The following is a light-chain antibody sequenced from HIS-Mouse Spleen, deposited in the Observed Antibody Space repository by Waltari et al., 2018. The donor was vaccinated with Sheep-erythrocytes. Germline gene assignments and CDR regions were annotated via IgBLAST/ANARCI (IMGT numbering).Light chain of an antibody. CDR3: CSYAGSSTLV. CDR1: SSDVGSDNL. V-gene: IGLV2-23*01. CDR2: EGS. J-gene: IGLJ2*01. Sequence: QSALTQPASVSGSPGQSITISCTGTSSDVGSDNLVSWYQQHPGKAPKPMIYEGSKRPSGVSNRFSGSKSGNTASLTISGRQAEDEADYYCCSYAGSSTLVFGGGTKLTVL.